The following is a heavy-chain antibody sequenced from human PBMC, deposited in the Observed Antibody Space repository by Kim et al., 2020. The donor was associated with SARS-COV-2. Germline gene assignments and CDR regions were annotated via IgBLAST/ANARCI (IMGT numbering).Heavy chain of an antibody. Sequence: GESLKISCKGSGYSFTSYWIGWVRQMPGKGLEWMGIIYPGDSDTRYSPSFQGQVTISADKSISTAYLQWSSLKASDTAMYYCARGAGGFGGVIVPYYFDYWGQGTLVTVSS. D-gene: IGHD3-16*02. CDR1: GYSFTSYW. CDR2: IYPGDSDT. V-gene: IGHV5-51*01. J-gene: IGHJ4*02. CDR3: ARGAGGFGGVIVPYYFDY.